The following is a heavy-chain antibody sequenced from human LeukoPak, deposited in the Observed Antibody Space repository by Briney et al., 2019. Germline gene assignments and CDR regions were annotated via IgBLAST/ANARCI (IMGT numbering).Heavy chain of an antibody. CDR1: AFTFSSYG. D-gene: IGHD3-22*01. J-gene: IGHJ4*02. Sequence: GGSLRLSCVASAFTFSSYGMHWVRQAPGKGLEWVAVIWYDGSNINYEDSVKGRFTISRDNAKNTLYLQMNNLRAEDTAVYYCARAKNDYDTSGFASFDYWGQGTLVTVSS. CDR3: ARAKNDYDTSGFASFDY. V-gene: IGHV3-33*01. CDR2: IWYDGSNI.